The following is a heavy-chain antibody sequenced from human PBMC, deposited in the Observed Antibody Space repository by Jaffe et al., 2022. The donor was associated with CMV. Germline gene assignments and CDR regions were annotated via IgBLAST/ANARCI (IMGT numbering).Heavy chain of an antibody. V-gene: IGHV3-11*01. CDR1: GFTFSDHN. CDR2: IGNSGTGI. J-gene: IGHJ4*02. Sequence: QVQLVESGGGLVKPGGSLRLSCVVSGFTFSDHNMCWIRQAPGKGLEWVSYIGNSGTGIYYADSVKGRFTISRDNAKNSLYLQMNSLRAEDTAVYYCARGYRRPDYWGQGTLVTVSS. D-gene: IGHD1-1*01. CDR3: ARGYRRPDY.